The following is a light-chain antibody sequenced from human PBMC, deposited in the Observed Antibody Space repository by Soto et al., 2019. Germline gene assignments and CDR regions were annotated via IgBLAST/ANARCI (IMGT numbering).Light chain of an antibody. V-gene: IGKV1-39*01. CDR3: QQSYSILPP. CDR1: QSISNH. CDR2: AAS. Sequence: SRMTKNPSTLSASVGDRVSITCRASQSISNHLNWYQQKPGKAPKLLIFAASSLQSGVPSRFSGSRSGPDFTLTISSLQPEDFATYYCQQSYSILPPFGQ. J-gene: IGKJ1*01.